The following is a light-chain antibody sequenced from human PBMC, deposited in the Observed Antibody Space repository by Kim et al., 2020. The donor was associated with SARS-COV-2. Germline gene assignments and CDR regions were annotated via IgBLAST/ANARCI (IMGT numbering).Light chain of an antibody. Sequence: QPPSVSGAPGQRVTISCTGSSSNIGAGYDVHWYQQLPGTAPKLLIYGNSNRPSGVPDRFSGSESGTSASLAITGLQAEDEADYYCQSYDSSLSGSVVFGGGTQLTVL. CDR2: GNS. CDR3: QSYDSSLSGSVV. J-gene: IGLJ2*01. CDR1: SSNIGAGYD. V-gene: IGLV1-40*01.